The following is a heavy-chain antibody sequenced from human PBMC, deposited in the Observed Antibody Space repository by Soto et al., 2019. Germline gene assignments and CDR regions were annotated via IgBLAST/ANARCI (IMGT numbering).Heavy chain of an antibody. D-gene: IGHD1-26*01. CDR2: INSDGSST. Sequence: EVQLVESGGGLVQPGGSLRLSCAASGFTFSSYWMHWVRQAPGKGLVWVSRINSDGSSTSYADSVKGRFTISRDNAKNTLYMQMNSLRAEDTAVYYCARGGSLNWYVDLWGRGTLVTVSS. V-gene: IGHV3-74*01. CDR3: ARGGSLNWYVDL. CDR1: GFTFSSYW. J-gene: IGHJ2*01.